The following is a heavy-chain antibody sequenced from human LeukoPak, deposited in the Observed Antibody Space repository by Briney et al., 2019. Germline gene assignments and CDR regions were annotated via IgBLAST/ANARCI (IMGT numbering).Heavy chain of an antibody. V-gene: IGHV3-15*01. CDR3: TTPLEYYYGSGSYYSDRGPPYYYYGMDV. Sequence: GGSLRLSCAASGFTFSNAWMSWVRQAPGKGLEWVGRIKSKTDGGTTDYAAPVKGRFTISRDDSKNTLYLQMNSLKTEDTAVYYCTTPLEYYYGSGSYYSDRGPPYYYYGMDVWGQGTTVTVSS. CDR2: IKSKTDGGTT. J-gene: IGHJ6*02. CDR1: GFTFSNAW. D-gene: IGHD3-10*01.